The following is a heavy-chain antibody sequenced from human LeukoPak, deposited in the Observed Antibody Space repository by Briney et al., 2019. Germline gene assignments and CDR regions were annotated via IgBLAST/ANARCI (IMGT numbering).Heavy chain of an antibody. CDR2: IRSSGSTT. J-gene: IGHJ4*02. Sequence: GGSLRLSCTASGFTFSTYSMIWVRQAPGKGLEWVSYIRSSGSTTYYADSVQGRFTTSRDDAENSLYLQMNSLKTEDTAIYYCTKTYYYGSGSLDYWGQGTLVTVSS. CDR3: TKTYYYGSGSLDY. CDR1: GFTFSTYS. V-gene: IGHV3-48*01. D-gene: IGHD3-10*01.